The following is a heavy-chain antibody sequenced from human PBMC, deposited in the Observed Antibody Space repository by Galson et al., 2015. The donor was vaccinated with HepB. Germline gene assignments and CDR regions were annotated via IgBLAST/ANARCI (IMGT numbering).Heavy chain of an antibody. Sequence: LSLTCTVSGGSISSFYWSWIRQPPGKGLEWIGYIYYSGSTNYNPSLKSRVTISVDTSKNQFSLKLSSVTAADTAVYYCARAPDYGDYYYYYGMDVWGQGTTVTVSS. V-gene: IGHV4-59*01. J-gene: IGHJ6*02. CDR1: GGSISSFY. CDR2: IYYSGST. CDR3: ARAPDYGDYYYYYGMDV. D-gene: IGHD4-17*01.